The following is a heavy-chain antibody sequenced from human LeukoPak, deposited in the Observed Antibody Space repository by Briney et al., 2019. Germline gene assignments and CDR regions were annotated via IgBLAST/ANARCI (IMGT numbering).Heavy chain of an antibody. D-gene: IGHD4-17*01. CDR1: GYTFTGYY. CDR3: ARDGTVTTGDYYYYYYMDV. V-gene: IGHV1-2*02. Sequence: ASVKVSCKASGYTFTGYYMHWVRQAPGQGLEGMGWINPNSGGTNYAQKFQGRVTMTRDTSISTAYMELSRLRSDDTAVYYCARDGTVTTGDYYYYYYMDVWGKGTTVTISS. J-gene: IGHJ6*03. CDR2: INPNSGGT.